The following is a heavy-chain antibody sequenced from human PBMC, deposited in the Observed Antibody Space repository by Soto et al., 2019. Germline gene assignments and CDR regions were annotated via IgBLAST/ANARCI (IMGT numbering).Heavy chain of an antibody. V-gene: IGHV3-23*01. CDR2: ISAGGDMT. CDR3: ARGDSGGCGSPASYYYSGWDV. Sequence: DVQLLESGGNLVQPGGSLTLSCSASGFTLSSYAMSWVRQAPGKGLEWVSSISAGGDMTYNSDSVKGRFTISRDNANNAVFLQRHNLSIEDTALYYCARGDSGGCGSPASYYYSGWDVWGLGATVTVS. CDR1: GFTLSSYA. D-gene: IGHD2-15*01. J-gene: IGHJ6*02.